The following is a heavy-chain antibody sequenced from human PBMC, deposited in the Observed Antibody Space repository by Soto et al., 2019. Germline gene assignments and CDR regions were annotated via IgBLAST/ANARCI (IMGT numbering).Heavy chain of an antibody. V-gene: IGHV1-46*01. CDR1: GYPFTSDY. J-gene: IGHJ4*02. D-gene: IGHD6-19*01. Sequence: QVQLVQSGAEVKKPGASVKVSCKASGYPFTSDYMHWVRQAHGQGLEWMGIINPSGGSTSYAQKFQGRVTSARDTSTSTVYMELSSRRSEDTAVYYCARGRDSSGWYSGEDYLGQGTLVTVSS. CDR3: ARGRDSSGWYSGEDY. CDR2: INPSGGST.